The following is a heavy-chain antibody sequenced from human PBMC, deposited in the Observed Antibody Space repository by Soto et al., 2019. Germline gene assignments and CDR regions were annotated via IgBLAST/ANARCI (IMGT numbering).Heavy chain of an antibody. V-gene: IGHV3-15*01. CDR1: GFTFRSAC. Sequence: XGSLRLTCAASGFTFRSACMSWVRQAPGKGLEWVGRSRSETDGGTRDYAAPVKGRFTISRDDSKDTLYLQMNSLKTEDTAVYHCDTGDLGLSDAVDMWGQGTMVTVSS. CDR3: DTGDLGLSDAVDM. CDR2: SRSETDGGTR. J-gene: IGHJ3*02. D-gene: IGHD3-16*01.